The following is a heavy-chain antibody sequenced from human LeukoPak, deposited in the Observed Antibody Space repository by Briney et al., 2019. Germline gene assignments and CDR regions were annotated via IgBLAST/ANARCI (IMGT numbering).Heavy chain of an antibody. V-gene: IGHV3-48*03. CDR3: ARGLRFDY. CDR1: GFTFSIYE. CDR2: IDTSDDTV. Sequence: GGALRLSCAASGFTFSIYEMNWVRQAPGKGVEWLSYIDTSDDTVYYADSVKGRFTISRDNSKNSVFLQMKSLRGEDTARYYCARGLRFDYWGQGALVTVSS. J-gene: IGHJ4*02.